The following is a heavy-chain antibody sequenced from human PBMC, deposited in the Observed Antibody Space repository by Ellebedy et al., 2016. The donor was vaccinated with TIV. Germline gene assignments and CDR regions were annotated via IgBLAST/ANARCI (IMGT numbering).Heavy chain of an antibody. V-gene: IGHV3-15*07. CDR2: IKSKADGGTT. D-gene: IGHD4-17*01. CDR3: PPHTTVTSPYVWDF. Sequence: GESLKISCVASGFAFSSAWVNWVRQAPGKGLGWVGRIKSKADGGTTEYAAPAKGRFTISRDDSKNTLYLQMNSLKTEDTAVYYCPPHTTVTSPYVWDFWGQGILVTVSS. CDR1: GFAFSSAW. J-gene: IGHJ4*02.